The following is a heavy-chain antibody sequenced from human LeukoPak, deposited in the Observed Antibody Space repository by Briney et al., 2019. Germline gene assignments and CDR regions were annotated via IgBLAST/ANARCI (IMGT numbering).Heavy chain of an antibody. J-gene: IGHJ4*02. CDR2: INHSGST. V-gene: IGHV4-34*01. D-gene: IGHD5-18*01. CDR1: GGSFSGYY. Sequence: SETLSLTCAVYGGSFSGYYWSWIRQPPGKGLEWIGEINHSGSTNYNPSLKSRVTISVDTSKNQFSQKLSSVTAADTAVYYCARGTAYSYGPDYWGQGTLVTVSS. CDR3: ARGTAYSYGPDY.